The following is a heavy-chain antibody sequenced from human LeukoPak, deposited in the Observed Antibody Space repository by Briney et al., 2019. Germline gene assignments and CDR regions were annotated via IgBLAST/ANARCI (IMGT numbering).Heavy chain of an antibody. D-gene: IGHD3-10*01. CDR2: ISSSSSTI. V-gene: IGHV3-48*02. CDR3: ARDIWDDYYGSGSYYSFDY. CDR1: GFTFSSYS. J-gene: IGHJ4*02. Sequence: QPGGSLRLSCAASGFTFSSYSMNWVRQAPGKGLEWVSYISSSSSTIYYADSVKGRFTISRDNAKNSLYLQMNSLRDEDTAVYYCARDIWDDYYGSGSYYSFDYWGQGTLVTVSS.